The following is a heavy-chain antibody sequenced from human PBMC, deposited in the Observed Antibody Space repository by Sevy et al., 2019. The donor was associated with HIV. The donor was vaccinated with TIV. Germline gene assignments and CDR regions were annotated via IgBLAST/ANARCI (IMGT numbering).Heavy chain of an antibody. D-gene: IGHD6-6*01. CDR3: ARDRGGVEYSSSSYYFDY. J-gene: IGHJ4*02. CDR2: INSDGSST. V-gene: IGHV3-74*01. CDR1: GFTFSSYW. Sequence: GGSLRLSCAASGFTFSSYWMHWVRQAPGKGLVWVSRINSDGSSTSYADSVKGRFTISRDNAKNTLYLQMNSLRAEDTAVYYCARDRGGVEYSSSSYYFDYWGQGTLVTVSS.